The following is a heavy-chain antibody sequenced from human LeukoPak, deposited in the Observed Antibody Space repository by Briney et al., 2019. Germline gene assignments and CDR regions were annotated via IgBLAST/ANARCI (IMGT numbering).Heavy chain of an antibody. CDR3: ARAVYGDLDY. J-gene: IGHJ4*02. V-gene: IGHV4-39*07. CDR2: IFYSGST. Sequence: PSETLSLTCTVSGGSISTSNYYWGWIRQPPGKGLEWIGNIFYSGSTYYSPSLRSRVTISLDTSRNQFSLKLNSVTAADTAVYYCARAVYGDLDYWGQGTLVTVSS. CDR1: GGSISTSNYY. D-gene: IGHD4-17*01.